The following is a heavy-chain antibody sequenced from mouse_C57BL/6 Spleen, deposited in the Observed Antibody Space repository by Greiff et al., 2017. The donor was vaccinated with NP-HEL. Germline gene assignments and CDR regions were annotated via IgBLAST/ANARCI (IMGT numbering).Heavy chain of an antibody. Sequence: EVQLQQSGPVLVKPGASVKMSCKASGYTFTDYYMNWVKQSHGKSLEWIGVINPYNGGTSYNQKFKGKATLTVDKSSSTAYMELNSLTSEEAAVYYCAREITTVVEGYGGQGTTLTVSS. CDR1: GYTFTDYY. D-gene: IGHD1-1*01. J-gene: IGHJ2*01. CDR2: INPYNGGT. V-gene: IGHV1-19*01. CDR3: AREITTVVEGY.